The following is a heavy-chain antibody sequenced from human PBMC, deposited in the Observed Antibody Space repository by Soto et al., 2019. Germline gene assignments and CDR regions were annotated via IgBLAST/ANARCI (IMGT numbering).Heavy chain of an antibody. CDR2: ISSSSNTI. Sequence: TGGPMRLSCAAAEFTCSAYSMSWVRQAPGKGLEWISYISSSSNTIYYADSVKGRFTISRDNAKNSLYLQMKSLRDEDTAVYYCVRYTGFKSGRTGWDTGFEPWGQGTLVTVSP. CDR1: EFTCSAYS. D-gene: IGHD1-1*01. J-gene: IGHJ5*02. V-gene: IGHV3-48*02. CDR3: VRYTGFKSGRTGWDTGFEP.